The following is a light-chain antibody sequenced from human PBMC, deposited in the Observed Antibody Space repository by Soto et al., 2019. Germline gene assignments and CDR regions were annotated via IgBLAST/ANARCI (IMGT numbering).Light chain of an antibody. CDR3: QQYGTSPRT. J-gene: IGKJ1*01. CDR1: QSVSSNY. V-gene: IGKV3-20*01. CDR2: GAS. Sequence: DIVMTQSPDSLAVSLGERATLSCRASQSVSSNYLAWYQQKPGLAPRLLMYGASSRATGIPDRFSGSGSGTDFTLTISRLEPEEFAVYYCQQYGTSPRTVGQGTKVDIK.